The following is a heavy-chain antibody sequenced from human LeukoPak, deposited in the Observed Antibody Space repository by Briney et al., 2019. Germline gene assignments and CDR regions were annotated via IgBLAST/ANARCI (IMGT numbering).Heavy chain of an antibody. CDR2: IHYTGST. CDR1: GGSISSYS. CDR3: ARGGYYGSGNDFRFDP. D-gene: IGHD3-10*01. J-gene: IGHJ5*02. V-gene: IGHV4-59*01. Sequence: PSETLSLTCTVSGGSISSYSWSWIRQPPGKGLECIGYIHYTGSTNYNPSLKSRVTISVDTSKSQFSLKLSSVTAADTAIYYCARGGYYGSGNDFRFDPWGQGTLVTVSS.